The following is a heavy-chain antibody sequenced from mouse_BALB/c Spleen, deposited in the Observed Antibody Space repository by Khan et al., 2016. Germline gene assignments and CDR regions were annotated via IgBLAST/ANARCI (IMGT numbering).Heavy chain of an antibody. CDR3: AEDYYGINWFAY. J-gene: IGHJ3*01. Sequence: QIQLVQSGPELKKPGETVKISCKASGYTFTNYGMNWVKQAPGKGLKWMGWINTKTGEPTYAEEFKGRFAFSLETSARTAYLQINNLKNEDTATYFCAEDYYGINWFAYWGQGTLVTVSA. CDR2: INTKTGEP. V-gene: IGHV9-3*02. CDR1: GYTFTNYG. D-gene: IGHD1-1*01.